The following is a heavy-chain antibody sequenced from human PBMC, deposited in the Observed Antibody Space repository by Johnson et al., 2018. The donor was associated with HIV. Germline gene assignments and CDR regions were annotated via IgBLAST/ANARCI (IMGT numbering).Heavy chain of an antibody. CDR3: AKELVHTYYYDSSGYCAFDI. V-gene: IGHV3-33*06. CDR1: GFTFSSYG. CDR2: IWYDGSNK. D-gene: IGHD3-22*01. J-gene: IGHJ3*02. Sequence: QVQLVESGGGVVQPGRSLRLSCAASGFTFSSYGMHWVRQAPGKGLEWVAVIWYDGSNKYYGDSVKGRFTISRDNSKNTLYLQMNSLRVEDTAVYYCAKELVHTYYYDSSGYCAFDIWGQGTMVTVSS.